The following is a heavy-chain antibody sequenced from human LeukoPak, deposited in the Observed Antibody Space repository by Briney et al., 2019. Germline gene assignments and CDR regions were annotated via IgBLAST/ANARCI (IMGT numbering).Heavy chain of an antibody. Sequence: GGSLRLSCAASGFTFSSHAMHWVRQAPGKGLEWVAVISYDGSNKYYADSVKGRFTISRDNSKNTLYLQMNSLRAEDTAVYYCARGDVDTANYYFDYWGQGTLVTVSS. D-gene: IGHD5-18*01. J-gene: IGHJ4*02. CDR3: ARGDVDTANYYFDY. CDR1: GFTFSSHA. CDR2: ISYDGSNK. V-gene: IGHV3-30-3*01.